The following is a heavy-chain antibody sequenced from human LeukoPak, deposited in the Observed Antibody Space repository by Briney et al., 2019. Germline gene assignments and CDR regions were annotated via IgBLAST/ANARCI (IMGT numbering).Heavy chain of an antibody. CDR2: IYYSGST. Sequence: SETLSLTCTVSGGSISSGGYYWSWIRQHPGKGLEWIGYIYYSGSTYYNPSLKSRVTISVDTSKNQFSLKLSSVTAADTAVYYCARVVGYYYDSSGYYFPQYFDYWGQGTLVTVSS. V-gene: IGHV4-31*03. J-gene: IGHJ4*02. CDR1: GGSISSGGYY. CDR3: ARVVGYYYDSSGYYFPQYFDY. D-gene: IGHD3-22*01.